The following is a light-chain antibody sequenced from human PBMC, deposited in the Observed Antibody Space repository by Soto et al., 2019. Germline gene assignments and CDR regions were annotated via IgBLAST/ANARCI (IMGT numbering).Light chain of an antibody. J-gene: IGLJ2*01. CDR1: SSDVGAYNY. CDR3: CSFAGTSLV. V-gene: IGLV2-11*01. CDR2: DVS. Sequence: QSALTQPRSVSGSPGQSVTISCTGTSSDVGAYNYVSWYQQNPGKAPKRIIYDVSERPSGVPDRFSGSKSGNTASLTISGLQAEDEADYHCCSFAGTSLVFGGGTKVTVL.